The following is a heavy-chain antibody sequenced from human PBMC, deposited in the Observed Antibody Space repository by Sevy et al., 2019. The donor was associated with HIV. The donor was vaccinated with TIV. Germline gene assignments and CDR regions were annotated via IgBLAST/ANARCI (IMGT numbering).Heavy chain of an antibody. CDR2: ISSSSGYI. J-gene: IGHJ4*02. Sequence: GGSLRLSCAASGFTFSSYGMNWVRQAPGKGLEWVSSISSSSGYIFYADSVKGRFTISRDHSQNTVFLQMNSLRAEDTAVYYCAKRGNGWYELDYWGRGTLVTVSS. D-gene: IGHD6-19*01. V-gene: IGHV3-21*04. CDR1: GFTFSSYG. CDR3: AKRGNGWYELDY.